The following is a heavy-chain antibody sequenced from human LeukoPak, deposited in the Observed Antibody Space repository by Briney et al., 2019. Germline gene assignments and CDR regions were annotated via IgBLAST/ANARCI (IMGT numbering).Heavy chain of an antibody. CDR2: ISSSGGST. V-gene: IGHV3-23*01. D-gene: IGHD5-18*01. Sequence: GGSLRLPCAASGFTFSNYGMSWVRQAPGTGLEWVAGISSSGGSTYYADSVKGRFTTSRDNSKNTLYLQMNSLRAEDTAVYYCAKIQGYYFDYWGQGTLVTVSS. CDR3: AKIQGYYFDY. J-gene: IGHJ4*02. CDR1: GFTFSNYG.